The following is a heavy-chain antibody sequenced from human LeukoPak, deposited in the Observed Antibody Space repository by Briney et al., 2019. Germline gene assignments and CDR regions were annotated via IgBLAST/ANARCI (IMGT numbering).Heavy chain of an antibody. CDR3: VSESGAPTDY. J-gene: IGHJ4*02. CDR2: INSDESTT. Sequence: PGGSLRLSCEAYGFTFSRYWMHWVRQAPGKGLVWVSRINSDESTTNYADSVKGRCTISRDSAKNTLYLQMDSLRAEDTAVYYCVSESGAPTDYWGQGTPVTVSS. CDR1: GFTFSRYW. V-gene: IGHV3-74*01. D-gene: IGHD1-26*01.